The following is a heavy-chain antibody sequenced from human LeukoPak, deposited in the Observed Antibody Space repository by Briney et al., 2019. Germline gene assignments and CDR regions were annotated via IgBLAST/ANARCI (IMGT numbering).Heavy chain of an antibody. D-gene: IGHD3-10*01. CDR2: ISYDGSNI. CDR3: ATLRLMPRGVKYDSHGLDV. J-gene: IGHJ6*02. Sequence: GGSLRLSCAASGFTFSSYAMHWVRQVPGKGLEWVAVISYDGSNIYYVDSVKGRFTTSRDTSKNTLYLQMNSLRAEDTAVYYCATLRLMPRGVKYDSHGLDVWGQGTTVTVSS. V-gene: IGHV3-30*03. CDR1: GFTFSSYA.